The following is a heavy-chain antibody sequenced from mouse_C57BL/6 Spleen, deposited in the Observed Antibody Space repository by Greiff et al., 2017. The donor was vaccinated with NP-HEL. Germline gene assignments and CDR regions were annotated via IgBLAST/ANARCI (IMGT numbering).Heavy chain of an antibody. V-gene: IGHV7-3*01. D-gene: IGHD2-1*01. CDR3: ERSLRNYPGDY. Sequence: EVQGVESGGGLVQPGGSLSLSCAASGFTFTDYYMSWVRQPPGKALEWLGFIRFKANGYTTEYSASVKGRFTISRDNSQSILYLQMKYLRAENSATYYSERSLRNYPGDYGGQGTTLTVSA. J-gene: IGHJ2*01. CDR1: GFTFTDYY. CDR2: IRFKANGYTT.